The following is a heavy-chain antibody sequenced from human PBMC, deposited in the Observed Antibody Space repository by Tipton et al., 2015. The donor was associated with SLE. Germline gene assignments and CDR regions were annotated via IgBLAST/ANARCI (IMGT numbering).Heavy chain of an antibody. CDR2: VSHSRST. J-gene: IGHJ6*03. Sequence: PGLVKPSETLSLTCTVSGGSTSSRSYYWGWIRQPPGKGLEWIGEVSHSRSTNYNPSLKSRGTISLDTSNNQFSLRLGCVTAADTAVYYCVRAVSGYFNFCYMDVWGRGTTVTISS. V-gene: IGHV4-39*07. CDR3: VRAVSGYFNFCYMDV. D-gene: IGHD3-3*01. CDR1: GGSTSSRSYY.